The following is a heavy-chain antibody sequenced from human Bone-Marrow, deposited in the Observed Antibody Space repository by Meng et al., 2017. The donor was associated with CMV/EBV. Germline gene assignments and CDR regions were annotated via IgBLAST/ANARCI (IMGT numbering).Heavy chain of an antibody. CDR2: IYHSEST. Sequence: GSISSSSWWSWDRQPPGKGLEWNGEIYHSESTDYNPSLKSRVTISVDKSKNQFSLKLSSVTAADTAVYYCARDLPSGSHPGGYFQHWGQGTLVTVSS. V-gene: IGHV4-4*02. D-gene: IGHD1-26*01. CDR3: ARDLPSGSHPGGYFQH. J-gene: IGHJ1*01. CDR1: GSISSSSW.